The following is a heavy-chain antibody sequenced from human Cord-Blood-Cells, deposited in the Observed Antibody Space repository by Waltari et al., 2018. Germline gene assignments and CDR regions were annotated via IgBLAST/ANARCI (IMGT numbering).Heavy chain of an antibody. V-gene: IGHV3-30*18. J-gene: IGHJ4*02. D-gene: IGHD6-19*01. CDR1: GFTFSSYG. CDR2: ISYDGSNK. CDR3: AKGGPAGWILDY. Sequence: QVQLVESGGGVVQPGRSLRLSCAASGFTFSSYGIHWVRQAPGKGLEWVAVISYDGSNKYYADSVKGRFTISRDNSKNTLYLQMNSLRAEDTAVYYCAKGGPAGWILDYWGQGTLVTVSS.